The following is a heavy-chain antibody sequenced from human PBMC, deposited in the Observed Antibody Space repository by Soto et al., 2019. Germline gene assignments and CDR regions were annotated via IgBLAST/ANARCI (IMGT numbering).Heavy chain of an antibody. V-gene: IGHV3-9*01. Sequence: EVQLVESGGGLVQPGRSLRLSCAASGFTFDDYAMHWVRQAPGKGLEWVSGISWNSGSIGYADSVKGRFTISRDNAKNSLYLQMNSLRAEDTALYYCAKAQNPYCGNGPRFQHWGQGTLVTVSS. CDR3: AKAQNPYCGNGPRFQH. CDR1: GFTFDDYA. D-gene: IGHD2-21*01. J-gene: IGHJ1*01. CDR2: ISWNSGSI.